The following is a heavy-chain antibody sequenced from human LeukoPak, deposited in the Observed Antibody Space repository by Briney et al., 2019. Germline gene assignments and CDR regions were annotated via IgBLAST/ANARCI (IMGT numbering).Heavy chain of an antibody. D-gene: IGHD1-26*01. CDR3: VKDLSGTYSFDY. CDR1: GFTFSSHT. CDR2: IASDGAWT. Sequence: GGSLRLSCSASGFTFSSHTMHWVRQAPGKGLEYVSSIASDGAWTYYADSVKGGFTISRDNSKNTLYVQMSSLRVEDSALYHCVKDLSGTYSFDYWGQGTLVTVSS. J-gene: IGHJ4*02. V-gene: IGHV3-64*05.